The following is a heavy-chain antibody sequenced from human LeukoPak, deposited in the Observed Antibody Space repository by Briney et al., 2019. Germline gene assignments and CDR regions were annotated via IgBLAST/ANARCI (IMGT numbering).Heavy chain of an antibody. CDR3: ASTRRAAVAGRFDS. V-gene: IGHV4-4*09. J-gene: IGHJ4*02. CDR2: IYHSGNT. D-gene: IGHD6-19*01. CDR1: GASMSSNY. Sequence: AETLSLTCNVSGASMSSNYWSWIRQPPGKGLEWIGCIYHSGNTNYSPSLESRVTMSVDESKNQFSLRVHFVSAADTAVYYCASTRRAAVAGRFDSWGQGTLVTVSS.